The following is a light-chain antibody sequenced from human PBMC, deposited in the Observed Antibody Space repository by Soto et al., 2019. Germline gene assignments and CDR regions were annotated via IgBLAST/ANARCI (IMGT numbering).Light chain of an antibody. CDR2: KAS. V-gene: IGKV1-5*03. J-gene: IGKJ1*01. CDR3: QRYNDFWS. Sequence: DIQMTQSPPPLSASVGDKVTITFRSSESIGNWLAWYQQKPGEAPRALIYKASNLEAGVPSRFSGSGSGTEFTLTISGLQPDYFASYYCQRYNDFWSFGQGTNVEI. CDR1: ESIGNW.